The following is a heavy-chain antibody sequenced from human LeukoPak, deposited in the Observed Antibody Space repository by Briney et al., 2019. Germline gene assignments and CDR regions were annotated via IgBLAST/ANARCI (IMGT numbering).Heavy chain of an antibody. CDR1: GGSFSGYY. Sequence: PSETLSLTCAVYGGSFSGYYWSWIRQPPGKGLEWIGEINHSGSTNYNPSLKSRVTISVDTSKNQFSLKLSSVTAADTAVYYCARVADTYWFDPWGQGTLSPSPQ. CDR3: ARVADTYWFDP. J-gene: IGHJ5*02. V-gene: IGHV4-34*01. D-gene: IGHD5-18*01. CDR2: INHSGST.